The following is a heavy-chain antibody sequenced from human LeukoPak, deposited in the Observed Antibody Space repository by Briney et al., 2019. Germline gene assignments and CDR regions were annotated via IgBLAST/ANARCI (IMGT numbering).Heavy chain of an antibody. Sequence: PGGSLRLSCAASGFTFSTYTMHWVRQAPGRGLEWVAVLSHDGSNEDYGDSVKGRFTISRDNPKNTLYLVMNSLRTEDTAIYYCAKLSCAGRCHPRNYFDSWGQGTLVTVSS. CDR1: GFTFSTYT. V-gene: IGHV3-30-3*02. D-gene: IGHD2-15*01. CDR3: AKLSCAGRCHPRNYFDS. J-gene: IGHJ4*02. CDR2: LSHDGSNE.